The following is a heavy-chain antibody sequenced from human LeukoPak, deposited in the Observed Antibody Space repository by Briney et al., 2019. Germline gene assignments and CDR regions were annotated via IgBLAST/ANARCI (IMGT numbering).Heavy chain of an antibody. CDR2: IIPIFGTA. CDR3: ARGLGATQYYFNY. CDR1: GGTFINYA. D-gene: IGHD1-26*01. Sequence: SVKVSCKASGGTFINYAISWVRQAPGQGLEWMGGIIPIFGTANYAQKFQGRVTITADESTSTAYMELSSLRSEDTAVYYCARGLGATQYYFNYWGQGTLVTVSS. J-gene: IGHJ4*02. V-gene: IGHV1-69*13.